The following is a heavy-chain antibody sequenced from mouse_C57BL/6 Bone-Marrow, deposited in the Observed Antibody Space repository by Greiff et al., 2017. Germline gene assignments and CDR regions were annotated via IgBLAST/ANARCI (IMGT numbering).Heavy chain of an antibody. CDR1: GYTFTSYW. V-gene: IGHV1-55*01. CDR2: IYPGSGST. J-gene: IGHJ3*01. D-gene: IGHD2-4*01. Sequence: QVQLQQPGAELVKPGASVKMSCKASGYTFTSYWITWVKQRPGQGLEWIGDIYPGSGSTNYNEKFKSKATLTVDTSSSTAYMQLSSLTSEDSAVYSCARRAQDDYDVGAYWGQGTMVTVSA. CDR3: ARRAQDDYDVGAY.